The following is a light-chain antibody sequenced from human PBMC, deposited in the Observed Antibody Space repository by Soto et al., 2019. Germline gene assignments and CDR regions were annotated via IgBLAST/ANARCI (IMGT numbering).Light chain of an antibody. CDR2: GAS. Sequence: EIGLTESPGTLSLSPGERATLSCRAIQSVSRTYLAWYQHKPGQPPRLLLYGASSRATGIPDRFSGSASGTDFTLTISRLEPDDFAVYYCQQYGSSPPWTFGQGTKVDIK. V-gene: IGKV3-20*01. CDR3: QQYGSSPPWT. J-gene: IGKJ1*01. CDR1: QSVSRTY.